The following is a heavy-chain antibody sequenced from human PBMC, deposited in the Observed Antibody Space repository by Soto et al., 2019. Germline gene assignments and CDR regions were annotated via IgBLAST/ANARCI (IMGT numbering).Heavy chain of an antibody. CDR1: GFTFSSYE. V-gene: IGHV3-48*03. D-gene: IGHD3-22*01. CDR2: ISSSGSTM. Sequence: GGSLRLSCAASGFTFSSYEMNWVRQAPGKGLEWVSYISSSGSTMYYADSVKGRFTITRDNAKNSLYLQMNSLRADDTAVYYCAREPYYYDSSGYSAYFDYWGQGTLVTVSS. J-gene: IGHJ4*02. CDR3: AREPYYYDSSGYSAYFDY.